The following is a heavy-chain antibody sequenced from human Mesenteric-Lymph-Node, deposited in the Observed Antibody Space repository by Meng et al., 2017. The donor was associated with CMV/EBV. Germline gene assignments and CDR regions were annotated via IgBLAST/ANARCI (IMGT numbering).Heavy chain of an antibody. CDR1: GFTFSSYW. D-gene: IGHD6-19*01. CDR2: IKQDGSEK. J-gene: IGHJ5*02. CDR3: AKIEVTVADNWLDP. V-gene: IGHV3-7*03. Sequence: GESLKISCAASGFTFSSYWMSWVRQAPGKGLEWVANIKQDGSEKYYVDSVKGRFTISRDNAKNTLYLQMSSLRAEDTAVYYCAKIEVTVADNWLDPWGQGTLVTVSS.